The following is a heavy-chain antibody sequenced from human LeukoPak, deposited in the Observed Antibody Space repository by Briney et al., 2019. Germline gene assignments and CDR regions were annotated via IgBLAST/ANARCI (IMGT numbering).Heavy chain of an antibody. J-gene: IGHJ4*02. Sequence: GASVKVSCKASGYTFTSNYIHWVRQAPGQGLEWMGMIYPRDGSTSYAQKFQGRVTMTRDTSTSTVYMELSSLRSEDTAVYYCARDGENTAMGTDYWGQGTLVTVSS. V-gene: IGHV1-46*01. CDR1: GYTFTSNY. D-gene: IGHD5-18*01. CDR3: ARDGENTAMGTDY. CDR2: IYPRDGST.